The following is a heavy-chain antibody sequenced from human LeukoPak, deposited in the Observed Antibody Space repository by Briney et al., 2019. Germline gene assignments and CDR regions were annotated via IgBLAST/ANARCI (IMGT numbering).Heavy chain of an antibody. CDR2: ISAYNGNT. CDR1: GYTFTSYG. Sequence: ASVKVSCKASGYTFTSYGTSWVRQAPGQGLEWMGWISAYNGNTNYAQKLQGTDTMTTDTSTSTPYMELRSLRSDDTAVYYCARDNYYGSGRYFDYWGQGTLVTVSS. CDR3: ARDNYYGSGRYFDY. V-gene: IGHV1-18*04. D-gene: IGHD3-10*01. J-gene: IGHJ4*02.